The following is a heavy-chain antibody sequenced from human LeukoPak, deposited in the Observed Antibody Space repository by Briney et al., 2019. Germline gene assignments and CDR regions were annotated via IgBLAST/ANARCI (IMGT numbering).Heavy chain of an antibody. J-gene: IGHJ4*02. CDR2: ISSGGTYV. V-gene: IGHV3-21*01. Sequence: PGGSLRLSCVVSGFTFKTYSMNWVRQAPGKGLDWVSSISSGGTYVDYADSVKGRFTISRDNAKNSLYLQMNSLRAEDTAVFYCARDPGYSNSPYYLDYWGQGTLVTVSS. CDR1: GFTFKTYS. D-gene: IGHD5-12*01. CDR3: ARDPGYSNSPYYLDY.